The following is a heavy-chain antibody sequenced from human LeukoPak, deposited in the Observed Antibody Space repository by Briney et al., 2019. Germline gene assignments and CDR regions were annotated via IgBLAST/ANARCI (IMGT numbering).Heavy chain of an antibody. J-gene: IGHJ4*02. D-gene: IGHD1-1*01. CDR2: ISDSGDDT. CDR3: AKDAGWNDPAIDF. Sequence: PGGSLRLSCAASGFTFNRYGMSWVRRAPGKGLEWVSAISDSGDDTFYADSVKGRFTISRDNSKNTLYLQMNSLRVEDTARYYCAKDAGWNDPAIDFWGQGTLVTVSS. CDR1: GFTFNRYG. V-gene: IGHV3-23*01.